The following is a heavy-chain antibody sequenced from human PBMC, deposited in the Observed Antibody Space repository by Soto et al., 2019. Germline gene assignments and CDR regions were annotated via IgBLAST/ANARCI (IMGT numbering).Heavy chain of an antibody. CDR3: ARVRVATTTPYFDY. Sequence: VQLVESGGGLVQPGGSLRLSCAASGFTFSPYGLHWVRQSPGKVLEYVSAINSNGGSTYYADSVKGRFTISRDNSKNTPYLQMGSLRAEAMAVYYCARVRVATTTPYFDYWGQGTRVTVSS. D-gene: IGHD1-1*01. CDR2: INSNGGST. V-gene: IGHV3-64*07. CDR1: GFTFSPYG. J-gene: IGHJ4*02.